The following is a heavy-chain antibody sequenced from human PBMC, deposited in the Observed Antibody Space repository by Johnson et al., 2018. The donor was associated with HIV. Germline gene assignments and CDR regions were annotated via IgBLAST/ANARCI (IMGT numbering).Heavy chain of an antibody. CDR3: TTGLYWNDAFDI. CDR2: VKSKTDGGTT. CDR1: GFTFSDAC. Sequence: PLVESGGGLVKPGGSLRLSCAASGFTFSDACMNWVRQAPGKGLEWVGRVKSKTDGGTTDYAAPVKGRFTISRDASKNTLYLQMNSLKTEDTAVYYCTTGLYWNDAFDIWGQGTMVTVSS. J-gene: IGHJ3*02. V-gene: IGHV3-15*01. D-gene: IGHD1-1*01.